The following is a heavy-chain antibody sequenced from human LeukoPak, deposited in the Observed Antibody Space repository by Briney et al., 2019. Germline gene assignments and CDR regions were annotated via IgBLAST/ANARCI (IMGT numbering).Heavy chain of an antibody. V-gene: IGHV1-69*13. D-gene: IGHD1-26*01. CDR3: ASRIVGTPDYFDY. Sequence: SVKVSCKASGGTFSSYAISWVRQAPGQGLEWMGGIIPIFGTANYAQKFQGRVTITADESTSTAYMELSSLRSEDTAVYYCASRIVGTPDYFDYWGQGTLVTVSS. CDR2: IIPIFGTA. CDR1: GGTFSSYA. J-gene: IGHJ4*02.